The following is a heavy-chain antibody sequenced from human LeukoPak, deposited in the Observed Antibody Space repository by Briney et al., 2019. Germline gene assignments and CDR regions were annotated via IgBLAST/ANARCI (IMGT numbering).Heavy chain of an antibody. Sequence: GRSLRLSCAASGFTFDDYVMHWVRQAPGKGLEWVSGISWNSGSIGYADSVKGRFTISRDNAKNSLYLQMNSLRAEDTALYYCAKDIGSGSYYRGYYYYGMDVWGQGTTVTVSS. CDR3: AKDIGSGSYYRGYYYYGMDV. D-gene: IGHD1-26*01. V-gene: IGHV3-9*01. CDR2: ISWNSGSI. CDR1: GFTFDDYV. J-gene: IGHJ6*02.